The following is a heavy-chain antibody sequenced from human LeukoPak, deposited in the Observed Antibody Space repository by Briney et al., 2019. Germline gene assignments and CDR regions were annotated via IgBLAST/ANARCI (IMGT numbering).Heavy chain of an antibody. CDR2: INPSGGST. D-gene: IGHD6-13*01. Sequence: ASVKVSCKASGYTFTSYYMHWVRQAPGQGLEWMGIINPSGGSTSYAQKFQGRVTMTRDTSTSTVYMELSSLRSEDTAVYCCARVRIAAALDYWGQGTLVTVSS. CDR3: ARVRIAAALDY. CDR1: GYTFTSYY. J-gene: IGHJ4*02. V-gene: IGHV1-46*01.